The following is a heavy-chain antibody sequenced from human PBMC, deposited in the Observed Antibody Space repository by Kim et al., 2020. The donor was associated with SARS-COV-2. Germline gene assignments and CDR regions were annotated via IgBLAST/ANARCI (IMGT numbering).Heavy chain of an antibody. D-gene: IGHD3-3*01. CDR3: AREGFWSIFGVVMGWFDP. V-gene: IGHV1-3*01. J-gene: IGHJ5*02. Sequence: GRVTITRDTSASTAYMELSSLRSEDTAVYYCAREGFWSIFGVVMGWFDPWGQGTLVTVSS.